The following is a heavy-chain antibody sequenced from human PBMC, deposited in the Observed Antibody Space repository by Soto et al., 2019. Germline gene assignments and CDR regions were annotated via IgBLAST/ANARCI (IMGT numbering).Heavy chain of an antibody. J-gene: IGHJ6*02. CDR2: IKQDGSEK. V-gene: IGHV3-7*03. CDR1: GFTFSSYW. D-gene: IGHD3-3*01. Sequence: PGGSLRLSCAASGFTFSSYWMSWVRQAPGKGLEWVANIKQDGSEKYYVDSVKGRFTISRDNAKNSLYLQMNSLRAEDTAVYYCARAFWSGYPALGYYYGMDVWGQGTTVTASS. CDR3: ARAFWSGYPALGYYYGMDV.